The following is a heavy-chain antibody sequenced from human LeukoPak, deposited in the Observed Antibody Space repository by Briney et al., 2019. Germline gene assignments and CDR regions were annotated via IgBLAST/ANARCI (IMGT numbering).Heavy chain of an antibody. D-gene: IGHD3-16*01. CDR2: IYYSGST. CDR1: GGSISSYY. V-gene: IGHV4-59*08. J-gene: IGHJ4*02. Sequence: KPSETLSLTCTVSGGSISSYYWSWIRQPPGKGLEWIGYIYYSGSTNYNPSLKSRVTISVDTSNNQFSLTMASVTAADTAVYYCARLPRGLIRSYWGQGTLVTVSS. CDR3: ARLPRGLIRSY.